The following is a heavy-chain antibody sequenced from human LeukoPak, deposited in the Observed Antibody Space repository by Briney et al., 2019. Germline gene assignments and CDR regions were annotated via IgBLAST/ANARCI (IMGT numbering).Heavy chain of an antibody. D-gene: IGHD3-22*01. V-gene: IGHV4-59*08. Sequence: SETLSLTCTASGGSISSYYWSWIRQPPGKGLEWIGYIYYSGSTNYNPSLKSRVTISVDTSKNQFSLKLSSVTAADTAVYYCARHAYYYDSSGYWPDAFDIWGQGTMVTVSS. J-gene: IGHJ3*02. CDR3: ARHAYYYDSSGYWPDAFDI. CDR2: IYYSGST. CDR1: GGSISSYY.